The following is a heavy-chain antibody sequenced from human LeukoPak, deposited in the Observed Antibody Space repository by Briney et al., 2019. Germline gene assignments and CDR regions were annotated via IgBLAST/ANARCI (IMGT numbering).Heavy chain of an antibody. V-gene: IGHV3-74*01. D-gene: IGHD4-23*01. CDR2: MNSDASST. Sequence: PGGSLRLSCAASGFTVSSNYMSWVRQAPGKGLVWVARMNSDASSTSYADSVKGRFSISRDNAKKTLYLQVNSLRAEDTAVYYCARGPDYGGPLRGQGTLVTVSP. CDR1: GFTVSSNY. CDR3: ARGPDYGGPL. J-gene: IGHJ4*02.